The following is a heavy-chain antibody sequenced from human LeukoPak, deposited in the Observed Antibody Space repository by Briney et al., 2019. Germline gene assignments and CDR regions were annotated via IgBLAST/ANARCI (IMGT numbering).Heavy chain of an antibody. Sequence: GASVKVSCKASGYTFTGYYIHWVRQAPGQGLEWMGWINPNSGGTNYAQRFQGRVTMTRDTSTSTVYMELRSLRSEDTAVYYCARGPGPADDGGGYCFDYWGQGTLVTVSS. V-gene: IGHV1-2*02. J-gene: IGHJ4*02. CDR2: INPNSGGT. D-gene: IGHD3-22*01. CDR3: ARGPGPADDGGGYCFDY. CDR1: GYTFTGYY.